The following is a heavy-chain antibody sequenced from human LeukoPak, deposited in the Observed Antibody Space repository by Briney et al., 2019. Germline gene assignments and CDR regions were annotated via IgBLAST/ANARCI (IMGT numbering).Heavy chain of an antibody. Sequence: ASVKVSCKASGYTFTSYGISWVRQAPGQGLEWMGWISAYNGNTNYAQKLQGRVTMTTDTSTSTAYMELRSLRSDDTAVYYCARYSSSWYFNYYYYGMDVWGQGTTVTVSS. D-gene: IGHD6-13*01. CDR1: GYTFTSYG. CDR3: ARYSSSWYFNYYYYGMDV. CDR2: ISAYNGNT. V-gene: IGHV1-18*01. J-gene: IGHJ6*02.